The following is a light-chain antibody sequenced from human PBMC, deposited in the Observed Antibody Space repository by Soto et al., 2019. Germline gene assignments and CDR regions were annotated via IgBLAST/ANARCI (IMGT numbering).Light chain of an antibody. Sequence: EIVMTQSPGTLSVSPGERATLSCRASQSITNNLAWYQQKVGQAPRLLIYGASTRATGIPARCRGSGSGTEFTLTISSMESEDFAVYYCQQYNHWPPKMAFGQGTKVEIK. V-gene: IGKV3-15*01. CDR2: GAS. CDR1: QSITNN. J-gene: IGKJ1*01. CDR3: QQYNHWPPKMA.